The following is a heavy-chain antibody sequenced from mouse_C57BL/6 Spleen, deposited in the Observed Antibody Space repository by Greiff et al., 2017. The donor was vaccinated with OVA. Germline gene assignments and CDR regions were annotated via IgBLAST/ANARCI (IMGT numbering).Heavy chain of an antibody. CDR1: GYTFTDYY. CDR2: IYPGSGNT. Sequence: QVQLKESGAELVRPGASVKLSCKASGYTFTDYYINWVKQRPGQGLEWIARIYPGSGNTYYNEKFKGKATLTAEKSSSTAYMQLSSLTSEDSAVYFCARNYYGSSYDWYFDVWGTGTTFTVSS. V-gene: IGHV1-76*01. D-gene: IGHD1-1*01. J-gene: IGHJ1*03. CDR3: ARNYYGSSYDWYFDV.